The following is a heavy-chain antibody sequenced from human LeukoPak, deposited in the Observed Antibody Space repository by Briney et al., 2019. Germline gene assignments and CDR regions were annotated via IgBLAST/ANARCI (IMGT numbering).Heavy chain of an antibody. D-gene: IGHD2-2*01. CDR3: ARGYQFGGIIYFDY. CDR2: INPYSGGT. J-gene: IGHJ4*02. CDR1: GYIFPNFY. Sequence: GASVKVSCKASGYIFPNFYMHWVRQAPGQGLEWMGWINPYSGGTEYPQRFQGRVTLTRDTSISTAYMELTRLTSDDTAIYYCARGYQFGGIIYFDYWGQGALVTVPS. V-gene: IGHV1-2*02.